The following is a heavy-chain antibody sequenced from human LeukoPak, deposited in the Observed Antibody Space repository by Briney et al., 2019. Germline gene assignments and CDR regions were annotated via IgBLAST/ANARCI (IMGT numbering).Heavy chain of an antibody. CDR1: GFTFSNAW. CDR3: TTDSGIAAENWFDP. J-gene: IGHJ5*02. Sequence: SGGSLRLSCAASGFTFSNAWMSWVRQAPGKGLEWVGRIKSKTDGGTTDYAAPVKGRFTISRDDSKNMLYLQMNSLKTEDTAVYYCTTDSGIAAENWFDPWGQGTLVTVSS. CDR2: IKSKTDGGTT. D-gene: IGHD6-13*01. V-gene: IGHV3-15*01.